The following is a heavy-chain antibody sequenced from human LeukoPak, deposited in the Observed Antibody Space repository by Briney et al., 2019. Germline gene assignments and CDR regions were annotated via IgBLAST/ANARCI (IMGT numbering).Heavy chain of an antibody. CDR3: ARGGILTGYYIFDY. CDR2: MNPNSGNT. J-gene: IGHJ4*02. Sequence: ASMKVSCKASGYTFTSYDINWVRQATGQGLEWMGWMNPNSGNTGYAQKFQGRVTITRNTSISTAYMELSSLRSEDTAVYYCARGGILTGYYIFDYWGQGTLVTVSS. CDR1: GYTFTSYD. D-gene: IGHD3-9*01. V-gene: IGHV1-8*03.